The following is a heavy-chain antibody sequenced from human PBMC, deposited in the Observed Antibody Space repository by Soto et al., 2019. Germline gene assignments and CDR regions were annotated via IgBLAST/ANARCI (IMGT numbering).Heavy chain of an antibody. CDR1: GGSFSGYY. V-gene: IGHV4-34*01. J-gene: IGHJ5*02. CDR2: INHSGST. Sequence: PSETLSLTCAVYGGSFSGYYWSWIRQPPGKGLEWIGEINHSGSTNYNPSPKSRVTISVDTSKNQFSLKLSSVTAADTAVYYCARQRHYDFWSGPPFDPWGQGTLVTVSS. D-gene: IGHD3-3*01. CDR3: ARQRHYDFWSGPPFDP.